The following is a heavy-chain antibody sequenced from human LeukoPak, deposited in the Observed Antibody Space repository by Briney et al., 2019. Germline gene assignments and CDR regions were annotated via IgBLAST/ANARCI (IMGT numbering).Heavy chain of an antibody. J-gene: IGHJ4*02. Sequence: PGGSLRLSCAASGFTVSSNYMSWVRQAPGKGLEWVSVIYSGGSTYYADSVKGRFTISRDNAKNSLFLQMNSLRAEDTAVYYCARGNNGGYIDYWGQGALVTVSS. D-gene: IGHD2-8*01. V-gene: IGHV3-66*01. CDR3: ARGNNGGYIDY. CDR1: GFTVSSNY. CDR2: IYSGGST.